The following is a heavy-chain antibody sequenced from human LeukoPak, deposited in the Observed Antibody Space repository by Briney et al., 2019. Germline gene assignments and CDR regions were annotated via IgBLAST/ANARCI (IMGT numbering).Heavy chain of an antibody. Sequence: PGGSLRLSCAASGFTFSDYYMSWIRQAQGKGLEWVSYISSSSSYTSYADSVKGRFTISRDNAKNSLYLQMNSLRAEDTAVYYGARAGGAYSGSYYDYWGQGTLVTVSS. CDR3: ARAGGAYSGSYYDY. CDR2: ISSSSSYT. D-gene: IGHD1-26*01. CDR1: GFTFSDYY. J-gene: IGHJ4*02. V-gene: IGHV3-11*05.